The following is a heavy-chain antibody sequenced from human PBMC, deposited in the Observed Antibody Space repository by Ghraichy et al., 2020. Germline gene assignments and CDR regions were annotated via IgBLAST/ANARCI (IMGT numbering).Heavy chain of an antibody. D-gene: IGHD4-23*01. V-gene: IGHV3-48*02. Sequence: GGSLRLSCVGSGFTFSTYSMNWVRQSPGKGLEWVAYITSSSSTKSYADSVKGRFTISRDNGQNSLYLQMNSLRDEDTAVYYCARGSTVVRFFYYAGMDVWGQGTTGTGSS. CDR3: ARGSTVVRFFYYAGMDV. J-gene: IGHJ6*02. CDR2: ITSSSSTK. CDR1: GFTFSTYS.